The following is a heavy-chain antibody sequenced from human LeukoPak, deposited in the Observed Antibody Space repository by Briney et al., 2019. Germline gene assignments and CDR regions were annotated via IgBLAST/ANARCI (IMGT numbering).Heavy chain of an antibody. V-gene: IGHV4-61*02. D-gene: IGHD1-26*01. J-gene: IGHJ4*02. CDR3: ARVSGIVGAPFDY. Sequence: TSETLSLTCTVSGGSISSGSYYWSWIRQPAGKGLEWIGRIYTSGSTNYNPSHKSRVTISVDTSKNQFSLKLSSVTAADTAVYYCARVSGIVGAPFDYWGQGTLVTVSS. CDR2: IYTSGST. CDR1: GGSISSGSYY.